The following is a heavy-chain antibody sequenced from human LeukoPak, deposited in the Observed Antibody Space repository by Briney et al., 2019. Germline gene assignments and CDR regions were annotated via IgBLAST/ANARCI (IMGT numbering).Heavy chain of an antibody. Sequence: GASVKVSCKASGYTFTGYYIHWVRQAPGQGLEWMGWINPNSGRTNYAQNFQGRVTMTRDTSISTAYMELTSLRSEDTAVYYCARDHPRDGFDYWGQGTLVTVSS. V-gene: IGHV1-2*02. D-gene: IGHD5-24*01. CDR2: INPNSGRT. J-gene: IGHJ4*02. CDR3: ARDHPRDGFDY. CDR1: GYTFTGYY.